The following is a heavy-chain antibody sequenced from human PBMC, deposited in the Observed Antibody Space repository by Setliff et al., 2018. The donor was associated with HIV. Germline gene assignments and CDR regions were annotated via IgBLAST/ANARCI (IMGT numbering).Heavy chain of an antibody. CDR2: IYYSGST. D-gene: IGHD3-22*01. CDR3: ARDPHYFDTSGHYSWFYFDC. J-gene: IGHJ4*02. CDR1: GYSISSGYY. Sequence: PSETLSLTCAVSGYSISSGYYWGWIRQPPGKGLEWIGSIYYSGSTYYNPSLKSRVTISVDTSKNQFSLKLSSVTAADTAVYFCARDPHYFDTSGHYSWFYFDCWGQGTLVTVSS. V-gene: IGHV4-38-2*02.